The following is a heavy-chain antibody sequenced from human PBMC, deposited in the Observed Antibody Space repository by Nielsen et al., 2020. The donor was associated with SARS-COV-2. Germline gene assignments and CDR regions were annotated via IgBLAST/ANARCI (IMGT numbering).Heavy chain of an antibody. D-gene: IGHD2-2*02. CDR1: GGSVSSNDW. CDR2: VSHSGST. CDR3: ARGHLVVVPSPILGLGPFFYSFYLDV. Sequence: SETLSLTCAVSGGSVSSNDWWTWVRQSPGKGLECIGEVSHSGSTNYSPSLKSRVTLSMDKSRRQFSLRLASVSAADTAVYFCARGHLVVVPSPILGLGPFFYSFYLDVWGKGTTVIVSS. J-gene: IGHJ6*03. V-gene: IGHV4-4*02.